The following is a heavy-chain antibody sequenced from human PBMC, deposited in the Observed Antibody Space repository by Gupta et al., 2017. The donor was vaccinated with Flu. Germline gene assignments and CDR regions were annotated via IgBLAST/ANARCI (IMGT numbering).Heavy chain of an antibody. CDR2: INHSGST. J-gene: IGHJ5*02. Sequence: PGKGLEWIGEINHSGSTNYNPSLKSRVTISVDTSKNQFSLKLSSVTAADTAVYYCARDRHGSMYLGENWFDPWGQGTLVTVSS. CDR3: ARDRHGSMYLGENWFDP. V-gene: IGHV4-34*01. D-gene: IGHD3-16*01.